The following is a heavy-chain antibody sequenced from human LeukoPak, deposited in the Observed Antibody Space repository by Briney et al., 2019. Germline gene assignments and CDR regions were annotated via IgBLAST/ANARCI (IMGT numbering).Heavy chain of an antibody. V-gene: IGHV1-2*02. J-gene: IGHJ5*02. CDR2: INPNSGGT. D-gene: IGHD5-18*01. Sequence: ASVKVSCKASGYTFTGYYMHWVRQAPGQGLEWMGWINPNSGGTNYAQKFQGRVTMTRDTSISTAYMELSRLRSDDTAVYYCAREFRGYTMAGYWFDPWGQGTLVTVSS. CDR1: GYTFTGYY. CDR3: AREFRGYTMAGYWFDP.